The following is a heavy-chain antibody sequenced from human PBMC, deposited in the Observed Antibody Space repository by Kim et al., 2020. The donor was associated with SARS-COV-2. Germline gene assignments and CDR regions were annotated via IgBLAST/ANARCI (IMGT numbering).Heavy chain of an antibody. V-gene: IGHV1-69*13. CDR3: ARDVLRSNWDYGGWFDP. CDR1: GGIFKNYP. D-gene: IGHD4-17*01. CDR2: IMPKSGTP. J-gene: IGHJ5*02. Sequence: SVKVSCKASGGIFKNYPITWVRQVPGQGLEWMGGIMPKSGTPDYAQSFQGRVTIAQRFQGRVALTADESTSTVYIEMKSLRFDDTAVYSCARDVLRSNWDYGGWFDPWGQGTLVTVTS.